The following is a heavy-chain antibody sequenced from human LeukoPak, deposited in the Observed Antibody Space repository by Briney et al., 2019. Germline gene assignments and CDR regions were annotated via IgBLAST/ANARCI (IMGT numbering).Heavy chain of an antibody. J-gene: IGHJ4*02. CDR3: ARGIQLWLVYGDYFDY. D-gene: IGHD5-18*01. V-gene: IGHV3-7*01. Sequence: GGSLRLSCAASGFTFSSYWMSWVRQAPGKGLEWVANIKQDGSEKYYVDSVKGRFTISRDNAKNSLYLQMNSLRAEDTAVYYCARGIQLWLVYGDYFDYWGQGTLVTVSS. CDR1: GFTFSSYW. CDR2: IKQDGSEK.